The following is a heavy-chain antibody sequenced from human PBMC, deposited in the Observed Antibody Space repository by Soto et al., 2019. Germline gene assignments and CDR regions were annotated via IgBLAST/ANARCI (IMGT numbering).Heavy chain of an antibody. CDR2: IKQDGSEK. CDR3: ARDLYCTDGVCYHGFDY. J-gene: IGHJ4*02. CDR1: GFTFSNYW. V-gene: IGHV3-7*01. D-gene: IGHD2-8*01. Sequence: GGSLRLSCAASGFTFSNYWMSWVRQAPGKGLEWVANIKQDGSEKYYVDSVKGRFTISRDNAKSSLDLQMNSLRAEDTAVYYCARDLYCTDGVCYHGFDYWGQGTLVTVSS.